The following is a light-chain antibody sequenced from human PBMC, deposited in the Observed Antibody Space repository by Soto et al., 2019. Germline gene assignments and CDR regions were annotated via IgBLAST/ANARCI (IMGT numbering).Light chain of an antibody. CDR3: TQGTHWPRT. CDR1: KSLVYSDGNTH. V-gene: IGKV2-30*01. Sequence: DVVLTQSPLSLPVNFGQPASISCRSSKSLVYSDGNTHLSWFHQRPGQSPRRLIYRVSSRDSGVPDRFSGSGSGTDFTLEISRVEAEDVVIYFCTQGTHWPRTFGQGTKVEVK. J-gene: IGKJ1*01. CDR2: RVS.